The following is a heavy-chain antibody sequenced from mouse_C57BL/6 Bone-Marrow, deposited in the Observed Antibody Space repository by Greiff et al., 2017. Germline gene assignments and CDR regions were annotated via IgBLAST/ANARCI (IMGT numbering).Heavy chain of an antibody. V-gene: IGHV1-85*01. J-gene: IGHJ1*03. D-gene: IGHD1-1*02. CDR1: GYTFTSYD. Sequence: VQLQQSGPELVKPGASVKLSCKASGYTFTSYDINWVKQRPGQGLEWIGWIYPRDGSTKYNEKFKGQATLTVDTSSSTAYMELHSLTSEDSAVYFCARVLWRTDWYFDVWGTGTTVTVSS. CDR2: IYPRDGST. CDR3: ARVLWRTDWYFDV.